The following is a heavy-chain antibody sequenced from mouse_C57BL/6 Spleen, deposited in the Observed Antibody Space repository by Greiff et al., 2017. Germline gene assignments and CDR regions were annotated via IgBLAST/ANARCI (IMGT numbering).Heavy chain of an antibody. V-gene: IGHV1-55*01. Sequence: QVQLQQPGAELVKPGASVKMSCKASGYTFTSYWITWVQQRPGQGLEWIGDIYPGSGSTNYNETFKSKATLTVDTSSSTAYMQLSSLTSEDSAVYYCARIALITTVVAHDFDYWGQGTTLTVSS. CDR3: ARIALITTVVAHDFDY. J-gene: IGHJ2*01. CDR1: GYTFTSYW. CDR2: IYPGSGST. D-gene: IGHD1-1*01.